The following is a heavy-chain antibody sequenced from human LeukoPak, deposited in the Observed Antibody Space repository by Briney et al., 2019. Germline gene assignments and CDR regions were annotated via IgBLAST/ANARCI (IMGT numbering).Heavy chain of an antibody. V-gene: IGHV3-20*04. CDR1: GFNFDDYG. CDR3: TRGYSTRHFPFDS. Sequence: GGSLRLSCAASGFNFDDYGMTWVRQIPGKGLEWVAGVNSDGRSAGYAASVRGRFTISRDNAKNSLYLEMGSLRLEDTAFYYCTRGYSTRHFPFDSWGQGTLVTVSS. CDR2: VNSDGRSA. J-gene: IGHJ4*02. D-gene: IGHD6-13*01.